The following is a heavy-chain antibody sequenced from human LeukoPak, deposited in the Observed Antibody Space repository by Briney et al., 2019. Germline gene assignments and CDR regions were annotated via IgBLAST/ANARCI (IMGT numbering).Heavy chain of an antibody. J-gene: IGHJ2*01. Sequence: ASVKVSCKASGYTFTGYYMHWVRQAPGQGLEWMGWINPNSGGTNYAQKFQGRVTMTRDASISTAYMELSRLGSDDTALYYCARSTYGTDWYFDLWGRGTLVTVSS. V-gene: IGHV1-2*02. D-gene: IGHD1-14*01. CDR2: INPNSGGT. CDR3: ARSTYGTDWYFDL. CDR1: GYTFTGYY.